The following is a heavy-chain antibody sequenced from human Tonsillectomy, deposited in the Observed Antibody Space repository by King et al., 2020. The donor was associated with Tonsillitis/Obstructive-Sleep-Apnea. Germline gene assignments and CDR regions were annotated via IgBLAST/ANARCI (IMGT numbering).Heavy chain of an antibody. V-gene: IGHV3-23*04. J-gene: IGHJ4*02. CDR1: GFALSSSS. CDR3: AKDHPSSGWPAFDY. Sequence: VQLVESGGGLVQPGGSLRLSCAGSGFALSSSSMSWVRQAPGKGLEWVSSHNKDSGRTYYADSVKGRFTISRDDSTNMLFLQISSHRAESTAVYVCAKDHPSSGWPAFDYWGQGTLVTVSS. CDR2: HNKDSGRT. D-gene: IGHD6-19*01.